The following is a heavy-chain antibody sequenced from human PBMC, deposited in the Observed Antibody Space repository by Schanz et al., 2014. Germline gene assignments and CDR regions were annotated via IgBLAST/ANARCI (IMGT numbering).Heavy chain of an antibody. D-gene: IGHD6-6*01. J-gene: IGHJ4*02. CDR3: ARVGRDYISSSVLDSLHY. Sequence: QVQLVESGGGVVQPGRSLRLSCAGSGFSFSGFGMHWVRQAPGKGLEWVAVISYDGRNKYFADSVKGRFTISRDNSKNTLFLQVNSLRAEDTAMYFCARVGRDYISSSVLDSLHYWGQGSLVTVS. CDR2: ISYDGRNK. V-gene: IGHV3-30*03. CDR1: GFSFSGFG.